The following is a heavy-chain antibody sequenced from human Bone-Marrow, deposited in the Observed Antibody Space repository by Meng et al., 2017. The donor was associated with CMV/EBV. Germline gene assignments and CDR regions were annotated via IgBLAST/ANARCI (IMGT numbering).Heavy chain of an antibody. J-gene: IGHJ4*02. D-gene: IGHD4/OR15-4a*01. CDR2: ISSSSSYI. CDR1: GFTFSSYS. Sequence: GKSLKISCAASGFTFSSYSMNWVRQAPGKGLEWVSSISSSSSYIYYADSVKGRFTISRDNAKNSVYLQMNSLRAEDTAVYYCARDGGEKMTMVGYWGQGTLVTVSS. V-gene: IGHV3-21*01. CDR3: ARDGGEKMTMVGY.